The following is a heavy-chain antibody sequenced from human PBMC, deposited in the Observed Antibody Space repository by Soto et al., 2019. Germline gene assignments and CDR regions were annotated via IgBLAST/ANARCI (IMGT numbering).Heavy chain of an antibody. CDR2: IIPILGIA. V-gene: IGHV1-69*02. J-gene: IGHJ1*01. CDR3: ESHDIVVAPAADTAEYFQH. Sequence: QVQLVQYGAEVKKPGSSVKVSCKASGGTFSSYTISWVRQAPGQGLEWMGRIIPILGIANYAQKFQGRVTIPADKSTSTAYMELGSLRSEDTGVYYCESHDIVVAPAADTAEYFQHWGQGTLVTVAS. D-gene: IGHD2-2*01. CDR1: GGTFSSYT.